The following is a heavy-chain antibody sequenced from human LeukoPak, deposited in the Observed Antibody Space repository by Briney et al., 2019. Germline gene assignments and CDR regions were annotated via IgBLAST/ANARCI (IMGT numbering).Heavy chain of an antibody. CDR3: ARDVGYYGSGREDYFDY. D-gene: IGHD3-10*01. Sequence: PSETLSLTCTVSGGSISSSSYYWGWIRQPPGKGLEWIGSIYYSGSTNYNPSLKSRVTISVDTSKNQFSLKLSSVTAADTAVYYCARDVGYYGSGREDYFDYWGQGTLVTVSS. CDR2: IYYSGST. J-gene: IGHJ4*02. V-gene: IGHV4-39*07. CDR1: GGSISSSSYY.